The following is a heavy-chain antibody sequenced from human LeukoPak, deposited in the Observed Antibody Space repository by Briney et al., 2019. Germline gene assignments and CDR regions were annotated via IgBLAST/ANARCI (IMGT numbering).Heavy chain of an antibody. J-gene: IGHJ3*02. D-gene: IGHD3-22*01. V-gene: IGHV4-59*01. CDR3: ARDHHRRLYDSQARDTFDI. Sequence: SETLSLTCTVSGGSISSYYWSWIRQPPGKGLEWIGYMYYSGSTNYNPSLKSRVTISVDTSKNQFSLKLSSVTAADTAVYYCARDHHRRLYDSQARDTFDIWGQGTMVTVS. CDR1: GGSISSYY. CDR2: MYYSGST.